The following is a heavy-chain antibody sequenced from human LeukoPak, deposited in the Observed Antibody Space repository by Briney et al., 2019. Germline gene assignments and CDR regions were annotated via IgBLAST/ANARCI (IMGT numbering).Heavy chain of an antibody. D-gene: IGHD1-26*01. V-gene: IGHV4-59*08. Sequence: SETLSLTCTVSGGSISGYYWSWIRQPPGKGLEWIGYIYYSGSTNYNPSLKSRVTISVDTSKNQFSLKLSSVTAADTAVYYCARHDYSGSYGDYWGQGTLVTVSS. CDR3: ARHDYSGSYGDY. J-gene: IGHJ4*02. CDR2: IYYSGST. CDR1: GGSISGYY.